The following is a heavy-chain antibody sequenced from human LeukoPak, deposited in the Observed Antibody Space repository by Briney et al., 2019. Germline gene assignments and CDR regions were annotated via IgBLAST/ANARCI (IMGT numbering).Heavy chain of an antibody. CDR3: AKDMALQYYGILTGHNLYFDY. V-gene: IGHV3-23*01. D-gene: IGHD3-9*01. CDR2: ISGSGGST. Sequence: GGSLRLSCAASGFTFSSYAMSWVRQAPGKGLEWVSAISGSGGSTYYADSVKGRFTISRDNSKNTLYLQMNSLRAEDTAVYYCAKDMALQYYGILTGHNLYFDYWGQGTLVTVSS. CDR1: GFTFSSYA. J-gene: IGHJ4*02.